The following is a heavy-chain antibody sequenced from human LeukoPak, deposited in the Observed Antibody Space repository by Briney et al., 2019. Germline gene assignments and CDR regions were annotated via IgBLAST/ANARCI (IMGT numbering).Heavy chain of an antibody. CDR3: ARVPGPNWFDP. Sequence: SETLSLTCTVSGGSISSYYWTWIRQPAGKGLEWIGRIHTSGSTNYNPSLKSRVTISVDTSKNQFSLKLSSVTAADTAVYYCARVPGPNWFDPWGQGTLVTVSS. CDR2: IHTSGST. CDR1: GGSISSYY. J-gene: IGHJ5*02. V-gene: IGHV4-4*07.